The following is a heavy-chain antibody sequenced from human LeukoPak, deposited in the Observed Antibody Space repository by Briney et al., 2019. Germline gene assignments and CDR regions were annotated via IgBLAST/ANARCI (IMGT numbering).Heavy chain of an antibody. D-gene: IGHD5-18*01. Sequence: GGSLRLSCAASRFTFTSYGMSWVRQAPGKGLEWVSVISVNGGSTYYADSVKGRFTISRDNSKNTLYLQMNSLTAEDTAVYYCAKGAVAPAMEGGQGILVTVSS. CDR3: AKGAVAPAME. CDR1: RFTFTSYG. CDR2: ISVNGGST. V-gene: IGHV3-23*01. J-gene: IGHJ4*02.